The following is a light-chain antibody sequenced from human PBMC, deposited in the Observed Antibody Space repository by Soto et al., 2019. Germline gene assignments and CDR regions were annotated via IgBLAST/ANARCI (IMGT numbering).Light chain of an antibody. CDR3: SSYTSSTTNV. Sequence: QSVLTQPASLSGAPGQSITISCTGTSSVVGGYNYVSWYQQHPGKAPKLLINDVSNRPSGISDRFSGSKSGNTASLTISGLQAEDEADYYCSSYTSSTTNVFGTGTKVTVL. V-gene: IGLV2-14*03. J-gene: IGLJ1*01. CDR2: DVS. CDR1: SSVVGGYNY.